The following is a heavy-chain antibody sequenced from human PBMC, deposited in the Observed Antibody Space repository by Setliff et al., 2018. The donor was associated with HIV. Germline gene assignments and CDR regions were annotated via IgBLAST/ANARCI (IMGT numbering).Heavy chain of an antibody. J-gene: IGHJ4*02. CDR2: GYYSGIT. D-gene: IGHD2-21*02. Sequence: SETLSLTCTVSGGSISNYYWSWIRQPPGKGLEWIGCGYYSGITHYDPSLKSRVSISVDASKTQFSLRLNSETVADTAVYFCARSSRGSLRDLDYWGPGTLVTVSS. CDR1: GGSISNYY. V-gene: IGHV4-59*08. CDR3: ARSSRGSLRDLDY.